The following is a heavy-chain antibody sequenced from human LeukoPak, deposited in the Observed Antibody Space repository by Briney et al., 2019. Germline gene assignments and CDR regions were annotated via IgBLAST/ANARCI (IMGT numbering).Heavy chain of an antibody. CDR2: INHSGGT. V-gene: IGHV4-4*02. J-gene: IGHJ3*02. D-gene: IGHD3-16*02. CDR1: GGSISSSNW. CDR3: AGNQHIRTYYDYVWGSYRHDAFDI. Sequence: SETLSLACAVCGGSISSSNWWSWIRQPPGKGLERIGEINHSGGTNYNPSLKSRVTISVDPTKNQFSLKLSSVTAADTAVYYCAGNQHIRTYYDYVWGSYRHDAFDIWGQGTMVTVSS.